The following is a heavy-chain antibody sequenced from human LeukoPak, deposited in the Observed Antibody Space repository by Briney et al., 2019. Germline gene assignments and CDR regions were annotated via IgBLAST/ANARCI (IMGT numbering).Heavy chain of an antibody. Sequence: PSETLSLTCAVYGGSFSGYYWSWIRQPPGKGLEWIGEINHSGSTNYNPSLKSRVTMSVDTSKNQFSLKLSSVTAADTAVYYCATVGDCSSTSCLSWFDYWGQGTLVTVSS. CDR1: GGSFSGYY. D-gene: IGHD2-2*01. J-gene: IGHJ4*02. CDR3: ATVGDCSSTSCLSWFDY. V-gene: IGHV4-34*01. CDR2: INHSGST.